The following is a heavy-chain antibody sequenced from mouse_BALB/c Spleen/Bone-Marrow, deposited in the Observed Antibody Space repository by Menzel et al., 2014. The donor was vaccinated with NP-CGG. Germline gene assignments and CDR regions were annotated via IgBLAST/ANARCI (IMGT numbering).Heavy chain of an antibody. J-gene: IGHJ3*01. Sequence: VQLQQFGAELVKPGASVKLSCTASGFNIKDTYMHWAQQRPEQVLEWIGRIDPANGNTKYDPKFQAKATITADPSSNTAYVRINSLTSKDTAIYYCARSGRYGNSMNWFDYWGQGTLVTVSA. D-gene: IGHD2-10*02. V-gene: IGHV14-3*02. CDR1: GFNIKDTY. CDR2: IDPANGNT. CDR3: ARSGRYGNSMNWFDY.